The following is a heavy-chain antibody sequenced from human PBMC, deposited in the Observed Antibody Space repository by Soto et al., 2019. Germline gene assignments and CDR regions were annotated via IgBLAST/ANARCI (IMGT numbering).Heavy chain of an antibody. CDR2: ISPSTSHI. V-gene: IGHV3-21*01. CDR3: SGCSGGACSQNYGMDV. CDR1: GFTFSSCT. D-gene: IGHD2-15*01. Sequence: EVHLVESRGGLVKPGGSLRLSCAVSGFTFSSCTMNWVRQAPGKGLEWVSSISPSTSHIYYADSVKGRFTISRDNAKNSLFQQRNSLRDEDTAVYYCSGCSGGACSQNYGMDVWGQGTTVTVSS. J-gene: IGHJ6*02.